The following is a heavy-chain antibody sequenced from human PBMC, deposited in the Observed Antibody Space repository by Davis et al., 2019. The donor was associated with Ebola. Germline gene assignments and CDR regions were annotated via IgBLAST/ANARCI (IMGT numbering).Heavy chain of an antibody. Sequence: GESLKISCAASGFTFNNYGMHWVRQAPGKGLEWVALVWYDGDNKYYADSVKGRFTISRDNSKNTLYLQMNSLRAEDTAVYYCAKDKLASIAVAAQGDYWGQGTLVTVSS. V-gene: IGHV3-30*02. CDR2: VWYDGDNK. CDR3: AKDKLASIAVAAQGDY. D-gene: IGHD6-19*01. CDR1: GFTFNNYG. J-gene: IGHJ4*02.